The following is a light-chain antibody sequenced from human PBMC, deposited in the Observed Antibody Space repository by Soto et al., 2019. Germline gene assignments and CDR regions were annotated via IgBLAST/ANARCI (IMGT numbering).Light chain of an antibody. V-gene: IGLV1-40*01. CDR1: SSNIGAGYD. J-gene: IGLJ1*01. CDR2: ANS. CDR3: QSYDSSLSVYV. Sequence: QTVVTQPPSVSGAPVQRVTISCTGTSSNIGAGYDVHWYQQLPGTAPKLLIYANSNRPSGVPDRFSGSKSCTSASQAITGLQAEDEADYYCQSYDSSLSVYVFGPGTKVTVL.